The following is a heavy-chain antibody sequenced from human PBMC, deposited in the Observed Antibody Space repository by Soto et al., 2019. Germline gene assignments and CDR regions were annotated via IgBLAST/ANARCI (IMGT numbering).Heavy chain of an antibody. CDR3: GKDTLDCSGGDCPLYYYYGMDV. J-gene: IGHJ6*02. CDR2: ISNDGNKK. D-gene: IGHD2-21*02. CDR1: GFTFRSYG. Sequence: QVQLVESGGGVVQPGRSLRLSCATSGFTFRSYGMHWVRQAPGKGLEWLAVISNDGNKKFFADSMKGRLTLSRDNARNTVYLQINSLRAEDTAVYFCGKDTLDCSGGDCPLYYYYGMDVLGQGTTVAVSS. V-gene: IGHV3-30*18.